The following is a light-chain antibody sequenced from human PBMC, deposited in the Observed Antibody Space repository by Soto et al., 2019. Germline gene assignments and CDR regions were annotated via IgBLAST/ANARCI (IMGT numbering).Light chain of an antibody. Sequence: QSVLTQPPSVSAAPGQKVTISCSGGSSNIGNNYVSWYQQLPRTAPKLLIYDDNKRPSGIPDRFSGSKSGTSATLGITGLQTGDEADYYCGTWDSSLSAVLFGGGTKVTVL. V-gene: IGLV1-51*01. CDR1: SSNIGNNY. CDR2: DDN. J-gene: IGLJ2*01. CDR3: GTWDSSLSAVL.